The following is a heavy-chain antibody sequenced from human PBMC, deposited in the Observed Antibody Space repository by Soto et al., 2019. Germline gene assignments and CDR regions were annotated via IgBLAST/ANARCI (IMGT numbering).Heavy chain of an antibody. CDR1: GGSFSGYY. V-gene: IGHV4-34*01. J-gene: IGHJ6*03. Sequence: PSETLSLTCAVYGGSFSGYYWSWIRQPPGKGLEWIGEINHSGGTNYNPSLKSRVTISVDTSKNQFSLKLSSVTAADTAVYYCARGRQWPYYYYMDVWGKGTTVTVSS. CDR3: ARGRQWPYYYYMDV. CDR2: INHSGGT. D-gene: IGHD6-19*01.